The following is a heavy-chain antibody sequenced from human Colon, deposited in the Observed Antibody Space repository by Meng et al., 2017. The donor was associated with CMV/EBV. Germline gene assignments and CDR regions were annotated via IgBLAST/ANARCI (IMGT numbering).Heavy chain of an antibody. CDR2: ISTNGDII. D-gene: IGHD3-3*01. CDR1: GFTFSRHW. J-gene: IGHJ4*02. V-gene: IGHV3-64*02. CDR3: ARGGRRITIFGVVPSYFDY. Sequence: GGSLRLSCAASGFTFSRHWMTWVRQSPGKGLEYVSAISTNGDIIYYADSVKGRFTISRDNSKNTLYLQMGSLRAEDMAVYYCARGGRRITIFGVVPSYFDYWGQGTLVTVSS.